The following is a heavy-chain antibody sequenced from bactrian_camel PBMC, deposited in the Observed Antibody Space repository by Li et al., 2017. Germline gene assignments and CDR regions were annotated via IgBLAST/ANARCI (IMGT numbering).Heavy chain of an antibody. J-gene: IGHJ4*01. Sequence: HVQLVESGGGSVQAGGSLRLSCVVSGCRYSTYCMGWFRQVPGNEREPLASIDSDGRTSVADSVKGRFTISQDGAKNTLYLHMNNLKPEDTAMYHCAASGGQLGRWCYESPVNWVSWLYNWGQGTQVTVS. V-gene: IGHV3S53*01. CDR1: GCRYSTYC. CDR3: AASGGQLGRWCYESPVNWVSWLYN. D-gene: IGHD3*01. CDR2: IDSDGRT.